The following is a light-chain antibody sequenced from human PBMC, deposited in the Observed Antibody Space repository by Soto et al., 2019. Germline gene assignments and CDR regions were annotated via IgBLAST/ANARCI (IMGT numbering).Light chain of an antibody. CDR1: SSDVGGYNY. V-gene: IGLV2-14*01. J-gene: IGLJ3*02. Sequence: QSALTQPASVSGSPGQSITISCTGTSSDVGGYNYVSWYQQHPGKAPKLMIYEVSNRPSGVSNRFSGSKSGNTASLTISGLQAEDEADYYCSSYTSSSTAWVFGGGNKLTVL. CDR2: EVS. CDR3: SSYTSSSTAWV.